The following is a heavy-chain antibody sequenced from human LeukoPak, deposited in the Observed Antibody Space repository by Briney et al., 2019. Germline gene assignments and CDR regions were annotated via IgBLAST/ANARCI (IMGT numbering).Heavy chain of an antibody. Sequence: GGSLRLSCAASGFTFSSYWMSWVRQAPGKGLEWVANMDQDGTKKNYVDSVKGRFTISRDNAKNLLYVQMNSLRAEDTAVYYWARDCGFFNFYIRGPGTIVTVSS. CDR3: ARDCGFFNFYI. CDR2: MDQDGTKK. CDR1: GFTFSSYW. J-gene: IGHJ3*02. V-gene: IGHV3-7*05.